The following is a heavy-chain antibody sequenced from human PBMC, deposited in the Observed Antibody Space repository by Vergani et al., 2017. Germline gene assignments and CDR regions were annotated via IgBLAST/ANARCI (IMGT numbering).Heavy chain of an antibody. CDR2: ISDGGETK. V-gene: IGHV3-11*01. D-gene: IGHD2-2*01. CDR3: GRKXSPASLMDKPIDI. CDR1: GFIFSDYY. Sequence: VHLAESGGGFFQPGGSLRLSCAASGFIFSDYYMTWIRQTPGKGLEWLAHISDGGETKMYAESLKGRFTVSRDNTKNLLILQMKTLKVDDTATYYCGRKXSPASLMDKPIDIWGQGTLVTVSS. J-gene: IGHJ5*02.